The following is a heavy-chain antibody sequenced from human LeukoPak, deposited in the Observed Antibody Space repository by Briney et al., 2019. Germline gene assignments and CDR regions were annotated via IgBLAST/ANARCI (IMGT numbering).Heavy chain of an antibody. CDR1: GGSISSGDYY. CDR3: ARAGRRGLRSKGGYYFDH. D-gene: IGHD5-12*01. CDR2: IYYSGSI. J-gene: IGHJ4*02. V-gene: IGHV4-30-4*01. Sequence: PSQTLSLTCTVSGGSISSGDYYWSWIRQPPGKGLEWIGYIYYSGSIYYNRSLKSRVTISVDTSKNQFSLKLSSVTAADTAVYYCARAGRRGLRSKGGYYFDHWGQGTLVTVSS.